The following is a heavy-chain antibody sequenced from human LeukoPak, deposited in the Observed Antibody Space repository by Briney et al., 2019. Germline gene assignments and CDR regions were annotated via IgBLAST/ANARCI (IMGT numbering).Heavy chain of an antibody. D-gene: IGHD6-13*01. V-gene: IGHV4-34*01. Sequence: SETLSLTCAVYGGSFSGYYWSWIRQPPGKGLEWIGEINHSGSTNYNPSLESRVTISVDTSKNQFSLKLSSVTAADTAVYYCAHSDSSSWYYFDYWGQGTLVTVSS. CDR1: GGSFSGYY. CDR2: INHSGST. CDR3: AHSDSSSWYYFDY. J-gene: IGHJ4*02.